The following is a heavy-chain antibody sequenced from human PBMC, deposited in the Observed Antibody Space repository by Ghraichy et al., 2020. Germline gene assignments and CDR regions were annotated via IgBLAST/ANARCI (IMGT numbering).Heavy chain of an antibody. D-gene: IGHD4-23*01. CDR2: ISGSGAST. V-gene: IGHV3-23*01. CDR3: AKVSTTVLTPIDY. J-gene: IGHJ4*02. Sequence: GESLNISCAASGFTFSSYVMTWVRQAPGKGLEWVLSISGSGASTYYADSVKGRFTISRDNSENTLSLHMNSLRAEDTAVYYCAKVSTTVLTPIDYWGQGTLVTVSS. CDR1: GFTFSSYV.